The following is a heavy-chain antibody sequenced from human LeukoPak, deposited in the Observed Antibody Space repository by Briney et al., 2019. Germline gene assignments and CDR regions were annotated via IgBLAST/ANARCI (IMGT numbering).Heavy chain of an antibody. J-gene: IGHJ4*02. Sequence: PGGSLRLSCAASGFTFSSYAMSWVRQAPGKGLEWVSAISGSGGSTYYADSVKGRFTISRDNSKDTLYLQMNSLRAEDTAVYYCAKAVGVVGATNFDYWGQGTLVTVSS. V-gene: IGHV3-23*01. CDR1: GFTFSSYA. CDR3: AKAVGVVGATNFDY. D-gene: IGHD1-26*01. CDR2: ISGSGGST.